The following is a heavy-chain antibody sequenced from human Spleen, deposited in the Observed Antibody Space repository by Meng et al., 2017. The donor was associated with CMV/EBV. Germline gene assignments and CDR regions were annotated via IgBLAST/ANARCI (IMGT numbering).Heavy chain of an antibody. Sequence: TFSDYGITGVRQAPGQGLEWMGWISASSGKTDYAQKFQGRVTMTTDTSTSTAYMALRGLRSDDTALYYCAREPRSGYYDILTGYYPLWGQGTLVTVSS. CDR2: ISASSGKT. CDR1: TFSDYG. D-gene: IGHD3-9*01. J-gene: IGHJ4*02. V-gene: IGHV1-18*01. CDR3: AREPRSGYYDILTGYYPL.